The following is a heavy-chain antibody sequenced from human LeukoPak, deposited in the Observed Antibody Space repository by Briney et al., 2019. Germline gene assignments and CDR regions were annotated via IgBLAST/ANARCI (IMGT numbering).Heavy chain of an antibody. D-gene: IGHD2-2*01. V-gene: IGHV3-66*01. CDR1: GFTVSSNY. Sequence: GGSLRLSCAASGFTVSSNYMSWVRQAPGKGLEWVSVIYSGGSTYYADSVKGRFTVSRDNSKNTLYLQMNSLRAEDTAVYYCAREGYCSSTSCYRPRNYYYGMGVWGQGTTVTVSS. CDR3: AREGYCSSTSCYRPRNYYYGMGV. J-gene: IGHJ6*02. CDR2: IYSGGST.